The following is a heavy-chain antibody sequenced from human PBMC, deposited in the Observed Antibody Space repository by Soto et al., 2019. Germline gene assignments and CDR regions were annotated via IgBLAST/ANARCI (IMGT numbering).Heavy chain of an antibody. Sequence: ESGGGVVQPGRSLRLSCAASGFTFSSYGMHWVRQAPGKGLEWVAVISYDGSNKYYADSVKGRFTISRDNSKNTLYLQMNSLRAEDTAVYYCAKGGGYCSGGSCYALDYWGQGTLVTVSS. CDR1: GFTFSSYG. CDR3: AKGGGYCSGGSCYALDY. V-gene: IGHV3-30*18. CDR2: ISYDGSNK. D-gene: IGHD2-15*01. J-gene: IGHJ4*02.